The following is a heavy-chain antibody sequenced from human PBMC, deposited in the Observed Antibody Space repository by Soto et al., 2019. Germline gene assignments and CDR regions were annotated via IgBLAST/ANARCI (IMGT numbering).Heavy chain of an antibody. CDR2: ISGSGGST. CDR1: GFTFSSYA. Sequence: EVQLLESGGGLVQPGGSLRLSCAASGFTFSSYAMSWVRQAPGKGLEWVSAISGSGGSTYYADSVKGRYTISRDNSKNTLYLQMNSLRAEDTAVYYCAKDLGRITMVRGVIEGWGQGTLVTVSS. J-gene: IGHJ4*02. CDR3: AKDLGRITMVRGVIEG. D-gene: IGHD3-10*01. V-gene: IGHV3-23*01.